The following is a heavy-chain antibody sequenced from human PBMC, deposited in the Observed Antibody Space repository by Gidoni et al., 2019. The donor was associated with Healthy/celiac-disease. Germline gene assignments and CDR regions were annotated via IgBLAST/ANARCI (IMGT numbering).Heavy chain of an antibody. CDR3: ARGPGWLPLSYYGMDV. CDR1: GFTFSSYA. D-gene: IGHD3-9*01. CDR2: ISGSGGST. V-gene: IGHV3-23*01. Sequence: EVQLLESGGGLVQPGGSLRLSCAASGFTFSSYAMSWVRQAPGKGLEWVSAISGSGGSTYYADSVKGRFTISRDNSKNTLYLQMNSLRAEDTAVYYCARGPGWLPLSYYGMDVWGQGTTVTVSS. J-gene: IGHJ6*02.